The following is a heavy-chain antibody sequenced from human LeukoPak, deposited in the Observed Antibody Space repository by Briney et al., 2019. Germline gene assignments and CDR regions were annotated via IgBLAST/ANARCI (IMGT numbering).Heavy chain of an antibody. CDR2: ISSSGSTI. V-gene: IGHV3-48*03. D-gene: IGHD3-16*01. Sequence: GGSLRLSCAASGFTFSSYEMNWVRQAPGKGLEWVSYISSSGSTIYYADSVKGRFTISRDNAKNSLYLQMSSLRAEDTAVYYCARGVAIWGSRETLYYFDYWGQGTLVTVSS. J-gene: IGHJ4*02. CDR1: GFTFSSYE. CDR3: ARGVAIWGSRETLYYFDY.